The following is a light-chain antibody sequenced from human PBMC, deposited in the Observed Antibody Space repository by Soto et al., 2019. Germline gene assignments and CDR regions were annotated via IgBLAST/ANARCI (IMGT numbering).Light chain of an antibody. Sequence: QSALTQPASVSGSPGQSITISCTGTSSDVGGYNLVSWYQHHPGKAPKLMIYDVTRRPSGASDRFSGSKSGNTASLTISGLQAEDEAEYHCSSYTSSTTLVVFGGGTKLTVL. J-gene: IGLJ2*01. CDR1: SSDVGGYNL. CDR2: DVT. CDR3: SSYTSSTTLVV. V-gene: IGLV2-14*03.